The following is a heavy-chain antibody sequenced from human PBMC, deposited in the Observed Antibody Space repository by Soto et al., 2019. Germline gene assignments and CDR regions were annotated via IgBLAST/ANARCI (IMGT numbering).Heavy chain of an antibody. CDR1: GFSFGRYA. CDR2: ISGSGSSI. V-gene: IGHV3-23*01. CDR3: AKTSIWGPFDY. J-gene: IGHJ4*02. Sequence: GGSLRLSCAATGFSFGRYAMNWVRQPPGKGLEWVSYISGSGSSIDYADSVKGRFTISRDNSKNTLYLQMNSLRAEDTAVYYCAKTSIWGPFDYWGQGTLVTVSS. D-gene: IGHD7-27*01.